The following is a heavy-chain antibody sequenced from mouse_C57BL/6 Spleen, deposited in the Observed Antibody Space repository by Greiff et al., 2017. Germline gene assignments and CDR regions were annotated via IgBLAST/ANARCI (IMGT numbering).Heavy chain of an antibody. Sequence: QVQLQQPGAELVMPGASVKLSCKASGYTFTSYWMHWVKQRPGQGLEWIGEIAPSDSYTNYNQKFKGKSTLTVDKSSSTAYMQLSSLTSEDSAVDYCARGRFITTVVHCDYWGQGTTLTVSS. V-gene: IGHV1-69*01. CDR2: IAPSDSYT. CDR3: ARGRFITTVVHCDY. J-gene: IGHJ2*01. CDR1: GYTFTSYW. D-gene: IGHD1-1*01.